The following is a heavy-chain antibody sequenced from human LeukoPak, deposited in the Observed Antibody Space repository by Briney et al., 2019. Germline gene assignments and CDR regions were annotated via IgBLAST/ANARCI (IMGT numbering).Heavy chain of an antibody. J-gene: IGHJ4*02. D-gene: IGHD1-26*01. CDR3: ARSGRGTYYYFDL. V-gene: IGHV1-18*04. CDR1: GYRFTGYY. Sequence: ASVKVSCKTSGYRFTGYYMHWVRQAPGQGLEWMGWISGSNGNTNYAQKFQGRVSMTADTSTSTAYMELRSLRSDDTAVYYCARSGRGTYYYFDLWGQGTLVTVSS. CDR2: ISGSNGNT.